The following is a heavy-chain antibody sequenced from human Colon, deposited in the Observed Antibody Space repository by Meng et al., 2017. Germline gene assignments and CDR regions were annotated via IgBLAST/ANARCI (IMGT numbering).Heavy chain of an antibody. CDR1: GASISGDNW. CDR2: IFHSGTR. D-gene: IGHD2/OR15-2a*01. Sequence: QVQLQESGPGLVKPSGTLSVTCAVSGASISGDNWWSWVRQTPGKGLEWLGEIFHSGTRNYNPSLKSRVTISVDKSKNQFSLRLSSVTAADTAVYYCARRNSNNWFDPWGQGILVTVSS. J-gene: IGHJ5*02. CDR3: ARRNSNNWFDP. V-gene: IGHV4-4*02.